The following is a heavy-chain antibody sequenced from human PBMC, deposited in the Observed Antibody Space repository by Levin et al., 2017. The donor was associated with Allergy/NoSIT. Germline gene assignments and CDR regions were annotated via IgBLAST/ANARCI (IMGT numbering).Heavy chain of an antibody. Sequence: GESLKISCKGSGYTFTSYWIGWVRQMPGKGLEWMGIIYPGDSDITYSPSFQGQVTISADKSTSTAYLQWSSLKASDTAMYYCARLTMIRGAHTGLDYWGQGTLVTVSS. CDR2: IYPGDSDI. J-gene: IGHJ4*02. CDR1: GYTFTSYW. D-gene: IGHD3-10*01. V-gene: IGHV5-51*01. CDR3: ARLTMIRGAHTGLDY.